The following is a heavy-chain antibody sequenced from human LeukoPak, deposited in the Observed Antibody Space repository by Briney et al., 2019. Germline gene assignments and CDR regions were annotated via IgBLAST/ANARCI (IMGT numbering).Heavy chain of an antibody. D-gene: IGHD3-9*01. V-gene: IGHV3-53*01. Sequence: PGGSLRLSCAASGFTVSTNYMTWVRQAPGKGLEWVSVIYSGGSTNYADSVKGRFTISRDNSKNTLYLQMNSLRAEDTAVYYCAKDRYYDILTGSHYMDVWGKGTTVTISS. CDR1: GFTVSTNY. J-gene: IGHJ6*03. CDR2: IYSGGST. CDR3: AKDRYYDILTGSHYMDV.